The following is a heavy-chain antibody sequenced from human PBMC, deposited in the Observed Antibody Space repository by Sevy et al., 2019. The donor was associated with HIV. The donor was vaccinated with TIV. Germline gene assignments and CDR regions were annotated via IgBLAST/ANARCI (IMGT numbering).Heavy chain of an antibody. Sequence: GGSLRLSCAASGFSFNSYWMHWVRQVPGKGLEWVAHISDDATGTTYADSMKGRFAISRDNAKNTLYLQMNSLRAEDTALYYCHAASQGSWGQGTLVTVSS. D-gene: IGHD6-25*01. J-gene: IGHJ5*02. V-gene: IGHV3-74*03. CDR3: HAASQGS. CDR2: ISDDATGT. CDR1: GFSFNSYW.